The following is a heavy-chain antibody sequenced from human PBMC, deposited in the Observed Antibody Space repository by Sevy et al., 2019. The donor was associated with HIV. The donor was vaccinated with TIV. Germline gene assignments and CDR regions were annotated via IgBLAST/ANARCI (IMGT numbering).Heavy chain of an antibody. CDR2: IYYSEST. CDR3: ARGEYYDFWSGYSYYYYYGMDV. Sequence: SETLSLTCTVSGGSISSYYWSWIRQPPGKGLEWIGYIYYSESTNYNPSLKSRVTISVDTSKNQFSLKLSSVTAADTAVYYCARGEYYDFWSGYSYYYYYGMDVWGQGTTVTVSS. D-gene: IGHD3-3*01. V-gene: IGHV4-59*01. J-gene: IGHJ6*02. CDR1: GGSISSYY.